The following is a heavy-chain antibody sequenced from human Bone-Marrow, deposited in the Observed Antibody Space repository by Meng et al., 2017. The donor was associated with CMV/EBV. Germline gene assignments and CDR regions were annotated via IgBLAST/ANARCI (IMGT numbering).Heavy chain of an antibody. CDR3: ARDHIRGATMKSYDAFDI. CDR2: INPNSGGT. J-gene: IGHJ3*02. CDR1: GYTFTGYY. D-gene: IGHD3-22*01. V-gene: IGHV1-2*02. Sequence: ASVKVSCKASGYTFTGYYIHWVRQAPGQGLEWMGWINPNSGGTKYAQEFQGRVTVTRDTSISAAYMELSRLRSDDTAMYYCARDHIRGATMKSYDAFDIWGQGTMVTVSS.